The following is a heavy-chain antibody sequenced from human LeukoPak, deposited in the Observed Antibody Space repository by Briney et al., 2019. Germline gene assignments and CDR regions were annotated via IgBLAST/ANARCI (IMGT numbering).Heavy chain of an antibody. CDR3: ARDRSMIRGVKAFEY. D-gene: IGHD3-10*01. V-gene: IGHV1-18*01. Sequence: ASVKVSCKASGCTFTTYGITWVRQAPGQGLEWMGWISPYNGDTNYAQKFQGRVTMTTDTYTSTAYMELRSLRSDDTAVYYCARDRSMIRGVKAFEYWGQGTLVTVSS. J-gene: IGHJ4*02. CDR1: GCTFTTYG. CDR2: ISPYNGDT.